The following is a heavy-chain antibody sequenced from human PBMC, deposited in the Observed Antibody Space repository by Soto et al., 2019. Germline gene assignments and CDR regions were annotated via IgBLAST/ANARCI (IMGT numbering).Heavy chain of an antibody. CDR1: GFTFSNAW. Sequence: EVQLVESGGVLVKPGGSLRLSCAGSGFTFSNAWLSWVRRAPGKWLEWVGRIKSDAYGGAIDYAAPVKGRFTISRDDSKNTLFLQMNNLIAEGTAVYSCTTTKGRLEPPTNDFWGQGTPVIVSS. D-gene: IGHD2-8*01. CDR2: IKSDAYGGAI. J-gene: IGHJ4*02. CDR3: TTTKGRLEPPTNDF. V-gene: IGHV3-15*01.